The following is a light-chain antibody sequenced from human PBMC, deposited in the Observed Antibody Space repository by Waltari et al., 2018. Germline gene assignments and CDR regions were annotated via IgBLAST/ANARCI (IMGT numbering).Light chain of an antibody. CDR1: KWGHKF. CDR3: QTWDDTIVM. J-gene: IGLJ3*02. V-gene: IGLV3-1*01. Sequence: SYELTQTPSVSVSPGQTARISCSGDKWGHKFVGGYQKKPVQSPLLVIFQDTRRPSGIPERFAGSNYGNTATLTISGAQAMDEADYFCQTWDDTIVMFGGGTKLTVL. CDR2: QDT.